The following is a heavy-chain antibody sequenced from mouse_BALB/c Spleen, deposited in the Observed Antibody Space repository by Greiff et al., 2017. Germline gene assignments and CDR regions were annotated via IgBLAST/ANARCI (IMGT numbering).Heavy chain of an antibody. J-gene: IGHJ3*01. V-gene: IGHV5-4*02. D-gene: IGHD2-14*01. CDR1: GFTFSDYY. CDR2: ISDGGSYT. CDR3: ARDGDRYLFAY. Sequence: DVQLVESGGGLVKPGGSLKLSCAASGFTFSDYYMYWVRQTPEKRLEWVATISDGGSYTYYPDSVKGRFTISRDNAKNNLYLQMSSLKSEDTAMYYCARDGDRYLFAYWGQGTLVTVSA.